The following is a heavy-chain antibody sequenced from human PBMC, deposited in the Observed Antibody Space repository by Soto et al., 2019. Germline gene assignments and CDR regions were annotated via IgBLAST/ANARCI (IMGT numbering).Heavy chain of an antibody. CDR1: GGSISSGGYC. V-gene: IGHV4-30-4*08. J-gene: IGHJ4*02. Sequence: PSETLSLTCAVSGGSISSGGYCWSWIRQPPGKGLEWIVYIYDSGSTYYNPSLKSRVTISVDTSKNQFSLKLSSVTAADTAVYYCAREATIAVRLDSWGQGTLVTVSS. CDR2: IYDSGST. CDR3: AREATIAVRLDS. D-gene: IGHD6-6*01.